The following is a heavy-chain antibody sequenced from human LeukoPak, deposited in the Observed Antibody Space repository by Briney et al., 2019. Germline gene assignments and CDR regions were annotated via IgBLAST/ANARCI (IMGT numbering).Heavy chain of an antibody. Sequence: GGPLRLSCAASGFTFKYAWMSWVRQAPGKGLEWVGRIKSKVDGGTTDYGAPVQGRFTMSRDDSRDTLYLEMNSLKIEDTAVYYCATDIPYSGGSCHLYWGQGTLVTVSS. J-gene: IGHJ4*02. CDR2: IKSKVDGGTT. D-gene: IGHD2-15*01. V-gene: IGHV3-15*01. CDR1: GFTFKYAW. CDR3: ATDIPYSGGSCHLY.